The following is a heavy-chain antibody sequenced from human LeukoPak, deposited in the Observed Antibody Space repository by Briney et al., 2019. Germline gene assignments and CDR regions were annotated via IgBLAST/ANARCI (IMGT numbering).Heavy chain of an antibody. V-gene: IGHV7-4-1*02. CDR3: AEIAAAGIGYWFDP. J-gene: IGHJ5*02. D-gene: IGHD6-13*01. Sequence: GASVKVSCKASGYTFTSYGISWVRQAPGQGLEWMGWINTNTGNPTYAQGFTGRFVFSLDTSVSTAYLQISSLKAEDTAVYYCAEIAAAGIGYWFDPWGQGTLVTVSS. CDR1: GYTFTSYG. CDR2: INTNTGNP.